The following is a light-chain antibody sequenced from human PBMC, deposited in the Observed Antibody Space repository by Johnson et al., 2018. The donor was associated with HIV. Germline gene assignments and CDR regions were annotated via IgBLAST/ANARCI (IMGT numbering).Light chain of an antibody. CDR2: DNN. V-gene: IGLV1-51*01. Sequence: QSVLTQPPSVSAAPGQKVTISCSGTSSNIGNHYVSWYQLLPGTAPKLLIYDNNKRPSGIPDRFSGSKSGTSATLGITGLQTGDEADYYCGTWDSSLSVLYVFGTCTKVTVL. CDR1: SSNIGNHY. CDR3: GTWDSSLSVLYV. J-gene: IGLJ1*01.